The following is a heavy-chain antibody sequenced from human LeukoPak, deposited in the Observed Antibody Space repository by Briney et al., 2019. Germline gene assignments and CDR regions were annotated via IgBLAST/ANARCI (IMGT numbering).Heavy chain of an antibody. D-gene: IGHD3-16*01. Sequence: GRSLRLSCAASGFTFSAYGMHWVRQAPGKGLEWVAVIWYDGSNKYYADSVKGRFTISRDNSKNTLYLQMNRLRAEDTAVYYCARDWGERFFSMAFDIWGQGTMVTVSS. CDR2: IWYDGSNK. CDR1: GFTFSAYG. V-gene: IGHV3-33*01. J-gene: IGHJ3*02. CDR3: ARDWGERFFSMAFDI.